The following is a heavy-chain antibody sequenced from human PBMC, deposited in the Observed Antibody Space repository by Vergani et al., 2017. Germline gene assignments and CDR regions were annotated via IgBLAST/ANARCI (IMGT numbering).Heavy chain of an antibody. Sequence: QVQLVQTGAEVKKPGASVKVSCKAAGYTFTGYYMHWVRRAPGQGLEWMGWINPNSGGPNDAQKFQGRVTMTRDTSISTAYMELSRLRSDDTAVYYCARAGNYYDSSGYDPFDYWGQGTLVTVSS. D-gene: IGHD3-22*01. CDR1: GYTFTGYY. CDR3: ARAGNYYDSSGYDPFDY. V-gene: IGHV1-2*02. J-gene: IGHJ4*02. CDR2: INPNSGGP.